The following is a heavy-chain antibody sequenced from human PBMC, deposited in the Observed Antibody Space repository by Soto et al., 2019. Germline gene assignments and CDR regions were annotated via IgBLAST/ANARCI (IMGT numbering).Heavy chain of an antibody. CDR2: INAGNGNT. CDR1: GYTFTSYA. V-gene: IGHV1-3*01. Sequence: ASVKGYCKSSGYTFTSYAMHWVRQAPGQRLEWMGWINAGNGNTKYSQKFQGRVTITRDTSASTAYMELSSLRSEDTAVYYCARATQYYDFWSGYPDPFDYWGLGTLVTVPQ. J-gene: IGHJ4*02. CDR3: ARATQYYDFWSGYPDPFDY. D-gene: IGHD3-3*01.